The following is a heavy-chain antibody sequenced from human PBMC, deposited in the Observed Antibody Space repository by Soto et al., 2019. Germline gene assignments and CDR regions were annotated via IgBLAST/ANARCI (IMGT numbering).Heavy chain of an antibody. CDR2: IYYSGIT. D-gene: IGHD3-16*01. Sequence: SETLSLTCTVSGESISAYFWSLIRQPPGKGLEWIGYIYYSGITNYNPSLKSRVTILVDTSKNQFSLKLSSVTAADTAVYYCARLPSRHWVDYWGQGTLVTVSS. CDR1: GESISAYF. J-gene: IGHJ4*02. V-gene: IGHV4-59*08. CDR3: ARLPSRHWVDY.